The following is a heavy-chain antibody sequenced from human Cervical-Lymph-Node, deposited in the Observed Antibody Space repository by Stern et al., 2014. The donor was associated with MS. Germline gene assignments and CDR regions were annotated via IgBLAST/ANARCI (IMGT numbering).Heavy chain of an antibody. Sequence: QLVQSGAEVKKPGSSVNVSCKASGGTFISSYAITWMRQAPGQGLEWMGRIIPILGLPNYAQKFQGRLTITADTSTSTVYMYLTSLRSEDTAVYYCARGIVSNRAAATQHNLFDPWGQGTLVTVSS. CDR1: GGTFISSYA. CDR2: IIPILGLP. J-gene: IGHJ5*02. V-gene: IGHV1-69*09. D-gene: IGHD2-15*01. CDR3: ARGIVSNRAAATQHNLFDP.